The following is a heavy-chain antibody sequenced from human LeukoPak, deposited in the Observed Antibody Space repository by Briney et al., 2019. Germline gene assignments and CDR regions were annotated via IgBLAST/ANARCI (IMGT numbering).Heavy chain of an antibody. Sequence: SETLSLTCTVSGGSINNYYWSWIRQTPGKGLEWIGYISNSGSTNYSPSLKTRVTISLDTSKNQFSLKLSSVTAADTAVFYCARDTYDTLTGYFLFDYWGQGTLVTVSS. D-gene: IGHD3-9*01. J-gene: IGHJ4*02. V-gene: IGHV4-59*01. CDR3: ARDTYDTLTGYFLFDY. CDR2: ISNSGST. CDR1: GGSINNYY.